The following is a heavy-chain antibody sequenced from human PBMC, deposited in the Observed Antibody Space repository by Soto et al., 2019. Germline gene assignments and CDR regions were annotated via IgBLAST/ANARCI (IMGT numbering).Heavy chain of an antibody. D-gene: IGHD5-18*01. J-gene: IGHJ6*03. Sequence: SETLSLTCTVSGGSISSGDYYWSWIRQPPGKGLEWIGYIYYSGSTNYNPSLKSRVTISVDTSKNQFSLKLSSVTAADTAVYYCAREVAGQLWLPYYYYYMDVWGKGTTVTVSS. V-gene: IGHV4-30-4*01. CDR1: GGSISSGDYY. CDR2: IYYSGST. CDR3: AREVAGQLWLPYYYYYMDV.